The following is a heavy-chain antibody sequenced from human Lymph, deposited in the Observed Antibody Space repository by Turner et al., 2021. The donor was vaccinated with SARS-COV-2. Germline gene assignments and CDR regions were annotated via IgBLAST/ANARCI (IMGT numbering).Heavy chain of an antibody. CDR3: ARQTVNNWVDP. D-gene: IGHD2-21*02. CDR2: IFYRGST. V-gene: IGHV4-59*01. Sequence: QVQLQESGPRLVKPLETLSLTCTVSGGSMNNNYWSWIRQPPGKRLEWIGLIFYRGSTNYNPALKSLVTISVDTSENQFSLKLTSVTAADTAIYYCARQTVNNWVDPWGQGTLVTVSS. J-gene: IGHJ5*02. CDR1: GGSMNNNY.